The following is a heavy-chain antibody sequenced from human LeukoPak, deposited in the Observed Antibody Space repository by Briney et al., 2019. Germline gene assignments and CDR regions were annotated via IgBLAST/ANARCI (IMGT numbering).Heavy chain of an antibody. V-gene: IGHV3-30-3*01. CDR3: AREDIVVVPGPNVY. Sequence: GGSLRLSCAASGFTFSSYAMHWVRQAPGKGLEWVAVISYDGSNKYYADSVKGRFTISRDNSKNTLYLQMNSLRAEDTAVYYCAREDIVVVPGPNVYWGQGTLVTVSS. CDR2: ISYDGSNK. J-gene: IGHJ4*02. D-gene: IGHD2-2*01. CDR1: GFTFSSYA.